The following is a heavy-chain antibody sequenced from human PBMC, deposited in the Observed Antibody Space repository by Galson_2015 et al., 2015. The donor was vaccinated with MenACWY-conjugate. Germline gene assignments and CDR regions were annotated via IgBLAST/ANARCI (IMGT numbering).Heavy chain of an antibody. D-gene: IGHD1-26*01. CDR2: IYFSGST. CDR3: ARDQWGKWFDP. V-gene: IGHV4-39*07. CDR1: GGSIESRTFY. J-gene: IGHJ5*02. Sequence: ETLSLTCTVSGGSIESRTFYWGWIRQPPGKGLEWIGSIYFSGSTHYNSSLKSRVTISVDTSKNQFSLKVNSLTAADTAMYFCARDQWGKWFDPWGQGTQVTVSS.